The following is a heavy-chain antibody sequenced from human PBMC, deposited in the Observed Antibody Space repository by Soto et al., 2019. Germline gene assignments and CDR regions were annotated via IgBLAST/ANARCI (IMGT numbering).Heavy chain of an antibody. CDR1: RFTFSDFA. CDR3: AKDAVPYNGKWDWFDS. J-gene: IGHJ5*01. V-gene: IGHV3-23*01. D-gene: IGHD1-20*01. Sequence: DVQLLESGGGLVQPGGSLTLSCAASRFTFSDFAMSWVRQAPGKGLEWVSSIGGLGSDRYYADPVKGRFTISRDNSKNTLYLQMDGLRDEDTALYYCAKDAVPYNGKWDWFDSWGQGTLVIVS. CDR2: IGGLGSDR.